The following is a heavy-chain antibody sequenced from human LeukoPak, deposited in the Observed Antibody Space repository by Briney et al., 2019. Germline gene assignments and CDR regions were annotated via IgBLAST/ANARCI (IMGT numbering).Heavy chain of an antibody. Sequence: HGESLEISFQGSGYRFTSYWIGWVRPVPGKGLEWMGIIYPGDSDTRYSPSFQGQVTISADKSISTAYLQWSSLKASDTAMYYCARHYKAYYYDSSGLDYWGQGTLVTVSS. D-gene: IGHD3-22*01. CDR1: GYRFTSYW. V-gene: IGHV5-51*01. CDR3: ARHYKAYYYDSSGLDY. CDR2: IYPGDSDT. J-gene: IGHJ4*02.